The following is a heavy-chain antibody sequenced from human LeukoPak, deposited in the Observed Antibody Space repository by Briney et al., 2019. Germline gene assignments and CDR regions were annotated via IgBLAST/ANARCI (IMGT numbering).Heavy chain of an antibody. CDR2: INPNSGGT. D-gene: IGHD6-19*01. Sequence: ASVKVSCKASGYTFTGYYMHSVRQAPGQGLEWMGWINPNSGGTNYAQKFQGRVTMTRDTSIRTAYMELSRLRSDDTAVYYCARDVQWLDPNWFDPWGQGTLVTVSS. V-gene: IGHV1-2*02. CDR3: ARDVQWLDPNWFDP. CDR1: GYTFTGYY. J-gene: IGHJ5*02.